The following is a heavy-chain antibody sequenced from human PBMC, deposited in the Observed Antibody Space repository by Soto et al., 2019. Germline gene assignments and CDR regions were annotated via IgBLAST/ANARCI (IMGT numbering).Heavy chain of an antibody. CDR2: ISAYNGNT. V-gene: IGHV1-18*01. CDR3: ARDHGRNWFDP. Sequence: GASVKVSCKASGYTFTSYGIRWAQQAPGQGLAWIGWISAYNGNTNYAQKLQGRVTKTTDTSTSTAYMELRSLRSDDTVVYYCARDHGRNWFDPWGQGTLVTVSS. D-gene: IGHD2-15*01. CDR1: GYTFTSYG. J-gene: IGHJ5*02.